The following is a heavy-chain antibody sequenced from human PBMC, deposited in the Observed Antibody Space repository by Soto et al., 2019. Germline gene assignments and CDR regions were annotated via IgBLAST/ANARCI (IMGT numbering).Heavy chain of an antibody. V-gene: IGHV4-34*01. CDR2: INHNGST. CDR3: ARVSWYYYGSGSYNWFDP. J-gene: IGHJ5*02. CDR1: GGSFSNYY. D-gene: IGHD3-10*01. Sequence: SETLSLTCAIYGGSFSNYYWNWIRQPPGKGLEWMGKINHNGSTNYSPSLKSRLTISVDTSKNQFSLKLSSVAAADTAVYYCARVSWYYYGSGSYNWFDPWGQGTLVTVSS.